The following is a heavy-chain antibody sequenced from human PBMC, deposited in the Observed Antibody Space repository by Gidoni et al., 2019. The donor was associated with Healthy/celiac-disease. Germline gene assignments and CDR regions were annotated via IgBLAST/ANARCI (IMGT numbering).Heavy chain of an antibody. V-gene: IGHV3-15*01. J-gene: IGHJ1*01. CDR1: GPTLSNSW. CDR2: IKSKTDGGTT. CDR3: TASKLWFGGIWEPRYFQH. D-gene: IGHD3-10*01. Sequence: EVQLVESARGWVKPGGSLRLSCAASGPTLSNSWITWVRQAPGTGLEWVGRIKSKTDGGTTDYDAPVKGRFTISRDDSKNTLYLQMNSLKTEDTAVYYCTASKLWFGGIWEPRYFQHWGQGTLVTVSS.